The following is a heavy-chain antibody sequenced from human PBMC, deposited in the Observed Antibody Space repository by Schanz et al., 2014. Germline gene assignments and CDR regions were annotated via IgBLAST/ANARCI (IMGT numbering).Heavy chain of an antibody. J-gene: IGHJ4*02. CDR2: FT. CDR1: GYSFSAYY. D-gene: IGHD1-1*01. Sequence: QVQLVQSGAELKNPGASVKVSCQASGYSFSAYYIHWMRQAPGQGLEWLGRFTHISQKFQGRVTMTRDTSSTTAYMELNSLRSDDTAVYYCVRELSGGTFDYWGQGALVTVSS. V-gene: IGHV1-2*06. CDR3: VRELSGGTFDY.